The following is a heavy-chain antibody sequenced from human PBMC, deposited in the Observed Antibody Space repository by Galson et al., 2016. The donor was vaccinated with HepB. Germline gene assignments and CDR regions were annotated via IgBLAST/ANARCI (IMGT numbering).Heavy chain of an antibody. CDR2: ISTRRTT. CDR3: AKERLARRIFDH. V-gene: IGHV3-23*01. Sequence: SLILSCAASGFVFSNFSFSWVRQAPGKGLEWVASISTRRTTYYSDSVQGRFTIYRDNSNNTLYLQMNSLRAEDTAVYYCAKERLARRIFDHWGQGTLLTVSS. D-gene: IGHD1-1*01. J-gene: IGHJ4*02. CDR1: GFVFSNFS.